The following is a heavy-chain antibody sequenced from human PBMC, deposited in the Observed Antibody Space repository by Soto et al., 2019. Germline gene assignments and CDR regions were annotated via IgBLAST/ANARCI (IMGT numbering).Heavy chain of an antibody. CDR1: GGTFSSYA. CDR2: IIPIFGTA. V-gene: IGHV1-69*13. Sequence: ASVKVSCKASGGTFSSYAISWVRQAPGQGLEWMGGIIPIFGTANYAQKFQGRVTITADESTSTAYMELSSLRSEDTAVSYCARLAGIAVAGTGPGYGMDVWGQGTTVTVSS. J-gene: IGHJ6*02. CDR3: ARLAGIAVAGTGPGYGMDV. D-gene: IGHD6-19*01.